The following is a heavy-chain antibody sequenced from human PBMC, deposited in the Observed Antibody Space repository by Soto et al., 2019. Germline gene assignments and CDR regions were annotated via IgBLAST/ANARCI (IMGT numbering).Heavy chain of an antibody. J-gene: IGHJ4*02. CDR3: AKDIASSPFYLDY. CDR2: ISWKSGSV. V-gene: IGHV3-9*01. D-gene: IGHD2-2*01. Sequence: VQLVESGGGLVQPGSSLRLSCAASGFTFDDYAMHWVRQAPGKGLEWVSGISWKSGSVDYADSVKGRFTISRDNAKNPLYLQMNSLRAEDTALYFCAKDIASSPFYLDYWGQGTLVTVSS. CDR1: GFTFDDYA.